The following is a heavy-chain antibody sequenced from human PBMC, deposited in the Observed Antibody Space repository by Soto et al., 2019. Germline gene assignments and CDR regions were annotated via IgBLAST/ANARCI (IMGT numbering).Heavy chain of an antibody. CDR3: AKLLSPYCSSTSCYSGPFDY. CDR1: GFTFSRYG. D-gene: IGHD2-2*01. J-gene: IGHJ4*02. CDR2: ISYDGSNK. V-gene: IGHV3-30*18. Sequence: PGGSLRLSCAASGFTFSRYGMHWVRQAPGKGLEWVAVISYDGSNKYYADSVKGRFTISRDNSKNTLYLQMNSLRAEDTAVYYCAKLLSPYCSSTSCYSGPFDYWGQGTLVTVSS.